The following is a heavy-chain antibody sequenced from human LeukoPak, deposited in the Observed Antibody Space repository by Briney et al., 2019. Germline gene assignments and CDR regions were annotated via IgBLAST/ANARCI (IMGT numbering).Heavy chain of an antibody. CDR2: IKADGRET. CDR1: GFSFSTYW. CDR3: AKGGHVDY. V-gene: IGHV3-7*01. Sequence: GGSLRLSCAASGFSFSTYWMTWVRQAPGKGLEWVANIKADGRETYYVDSVKGRFPISRDNAQNSLYLQLNSLRVEDTAVYYCAKGGHVDYCGQGSLVTVSS. J-gene: IGHJ4*02.